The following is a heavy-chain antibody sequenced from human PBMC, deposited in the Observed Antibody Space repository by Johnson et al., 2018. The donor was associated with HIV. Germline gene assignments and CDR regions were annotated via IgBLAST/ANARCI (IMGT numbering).Heavy chain of an antibody. J-gene: IGHJ3*02. CDR1: GFTFSSYA. Sequence: QVQLVESGGGLIQPGGSLRLSCAASGFTFSSYAIHWVRQAPGKGLEWVAVISYDGSNKYYTDSVKGRFTISRDNSKNTLYLQMNSLRAEDTAVYYCATTRWSDTDPFDIWGQGTMVTVYS. V-gene: IGHV3-30-3*01. CDR3: ATTRWSDTDPFDI. CDR2: ISYDGSNK. D-gene: IGHD3-3*01.